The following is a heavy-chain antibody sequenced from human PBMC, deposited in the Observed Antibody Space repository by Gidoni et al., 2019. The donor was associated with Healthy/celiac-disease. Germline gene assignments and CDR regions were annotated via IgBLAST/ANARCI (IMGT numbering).Heavy chain of an antibody. J-gene: IGHJ4*02. CDR2: INHRGST. Sequence: QVQLQQWGAGLLTPSETLSLPCAVSGGSSSGYYWSWIRQPPGKGLEWIGEINHRGSTNYNPSLKSRVTISVDTSKNQFSLKLSSVTAADTAVYYCARGHHLVGNSSGADYWGQGTLVTVSS. V-gene: IGHV4-34*01. CDR3: ARGHHLVGNSSGADY. D-gene: IGHD6-19*01. CDR1: GGSSSGYY.